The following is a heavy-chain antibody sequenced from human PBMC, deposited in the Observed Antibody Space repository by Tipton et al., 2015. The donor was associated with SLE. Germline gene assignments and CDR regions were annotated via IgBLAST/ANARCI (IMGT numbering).Heavy chain of an antibody. J-gene: IGHJ3*02. D-gene: IGHD3-22*01. V-gene: IGHV4-39*01. CDR2: IYYSGST. Sequence: TLSLTCTVSGGDISSSSYYWGWIRQPPGKGLEWIGSIYYSGSTYYNPSLKSRVTISVDTSMNQFSLKLSSVTAADTAVYYCATYYYDSSGPDAFDIWGQGTMVTVSS. CDR3: ATYYYDSSGPDAFDI. CDR1: GGDISSSSYY.